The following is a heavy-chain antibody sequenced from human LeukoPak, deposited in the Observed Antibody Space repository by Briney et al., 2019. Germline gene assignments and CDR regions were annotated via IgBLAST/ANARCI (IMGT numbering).Heavy chain of an antibody. Sequence: PGGSLRLSCAASGFTFSNYTMTWVRQAPGKGLEWVSSISSSSSYIYYGDSVKGRLTISRDNAKNSLYVQMNSLRVEDTAVYYCARGGDGYNSPFDYWGQGTPVTVSS. J-gene: IGHJ4*02. V-gene: IGHV3-21*01. CDR1: GFTFSNYT. CDR3: ARGGDGYNSPFDY. D-gene: IGHD5-24*01. CDR2: ISSSSSYI.